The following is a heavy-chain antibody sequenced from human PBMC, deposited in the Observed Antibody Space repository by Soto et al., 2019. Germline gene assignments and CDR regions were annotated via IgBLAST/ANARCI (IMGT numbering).Heavy chain of an antibody. Sequence: QVQLVQSGAEVKEPGASVKVSCKASGYSFSSYAMHWVRQAPGQRLEWMGWINAGNGNTKYPQKFQGRVTITRDTSANKAYMELSSLRSEDTAVYYCARDRGYCGGNSCYNPLFDFWGQGTLVTVSS. CDR2: INAGNGNT. J-gene: IGHJ4*02. D-gene: IGHD2-21*01. CDR3: ARDRGYCGGNSCYNPLFDF. V-gene: IGHV1-3*01. CDR1: GYSFSSYA.